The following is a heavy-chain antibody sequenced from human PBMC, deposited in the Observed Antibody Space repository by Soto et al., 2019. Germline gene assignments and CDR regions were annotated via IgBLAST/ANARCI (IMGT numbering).Heavy chain of an antibody. D-gene: IGHD4-17*01. J-gene: IGHJ5*02. CDR1: GFTFSNYW. CDR2: INSDGSST. Sequence: EVQLVESGGGLVQPGGSLRLSCAVSGFTFSNYWMHWVRQAPGKGLVWVSRINSDGSSTSFADFVKGRFTISRDNAKNTLYLQMNSLRAEDTAVYYCARFRVDGDYVPWGQGNLVTVSS. CDR3: ARFRVDGDYVP. V-gene: IGHV3-74*01.